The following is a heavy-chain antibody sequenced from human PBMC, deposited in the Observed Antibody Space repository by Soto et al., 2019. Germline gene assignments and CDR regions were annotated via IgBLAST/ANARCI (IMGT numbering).Heavy chain of an antibody. CDR1: GFTFSSYA. CDR2: ISYDGSNK. CDR3: AKDTNWNYVFDY. J-gene: IGHJ4*02. V-gene: IGHV3-30-3*01. Sequence: GGSLRLSCAASGFTFSSYAMHWVRQAPGKGLEWVAVISYDGSNKYYADSVKGRFTISRDNSKKTPYLQMNSLRAEGTAVYYCAKDTNWNYVFDYWGQGTLVTVSS. D-gene: IGHD1-7*01.